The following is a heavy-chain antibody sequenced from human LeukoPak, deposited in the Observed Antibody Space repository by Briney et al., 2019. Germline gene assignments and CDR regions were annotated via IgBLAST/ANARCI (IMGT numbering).Heavy chain of an antibody. V-gene: IGHV4-59*08. D-gene: IGHD1-14*01. CDR2: IHNSGRT. J-gene: IGHJ4*02. CDR1: GGSVSSYY. Sequence: SDTLSLTCSVSGGSVSSYYWSWIRQSSGKGLECIGYIHNSGRTNYNPSLKSRVTGFVDTSKNQVSLRLSSVTAADTAVYYCARHGTISSESYFDYWGQGALVTVSS. CDR3: ARHGTISSESYFDY.